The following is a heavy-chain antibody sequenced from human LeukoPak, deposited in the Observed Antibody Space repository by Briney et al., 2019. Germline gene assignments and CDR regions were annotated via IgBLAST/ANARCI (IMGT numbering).Heavy chain of an antibody. V-gene: IGHV3-49*03. Sequence: RSLRLSCTASGFTFGDYAMSWFRQAPGKGLEWVGFIRSKAYGGTTEYAASVKGRFTISRDDSKSIAYLQMNSLKTEDTAVYYCTRGIAVAAEARGRDYFDYWAREPWSPSPQ. CDR3: TRGIAVAAEARGRDYFDY. D-gene: IGHD6-19*01. J-gene: IGHJ4*02. CDR1: GFTFGDYA. CDR2: IRSKAYGGTT.